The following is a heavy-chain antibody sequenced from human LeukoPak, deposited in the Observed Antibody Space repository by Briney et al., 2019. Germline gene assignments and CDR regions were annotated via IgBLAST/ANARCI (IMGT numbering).Heavy chain of an antibody. Sequence: HTGGSLRPSCAASGFTFSSYAMSWVRQAPGKGLEWVSAISGSGGSTYYADSVKGRFTISRDNSKNTLYLQMNSLRAEDTAVYYCAKAGIAARGYYFDYWGQGTLVTVSS. D-gene: IGHD6-6*01. CDR2: ISGSGGST. V-gene: IGHV3-23*01. CDR3: AKAGIAARGYYFDY. J-gene: IGHJ4*02. CDR1: GFTFSSYA.